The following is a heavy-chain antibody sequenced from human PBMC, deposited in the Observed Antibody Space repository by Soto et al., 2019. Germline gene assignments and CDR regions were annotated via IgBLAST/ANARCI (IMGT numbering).Heavy chain of an antibody. CDR1: GGTFSSYA. CDR3: ARGDSTDCSNGVCSFFYNHDMDV. J-gene: IGHJ6*02. D-gene: IGHD2-8*01. CDR2: MNPKSGGT. Sequence: ASGKVSCKASGGTFSSYAIHWVRQAPGQGLEWLGRMNPKSGGTSTAQKFQGWVTMTTDTSISAASMELTRLTSDDTAIYYCARGDSTDCSNGVCSFFYNHDMDVWGQGTTVTVSS. V-gene: IGHV1-2*04.